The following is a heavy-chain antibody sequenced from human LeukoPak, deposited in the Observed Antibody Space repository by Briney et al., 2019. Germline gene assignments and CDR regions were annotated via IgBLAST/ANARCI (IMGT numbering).Heavy chain of an antibody. D-gene: IGHD3-10*01. Sequence: GASVKVSCNASGYTFTGYYIHWVRQAPGPGLEWMGWINPNSGGTNYAQKFQGRVTMTSDTSNSTAYMELSSLRADDAAVYYCAREVDRVNDAFDIWGQGTMVTVSS. CDR1: GYTFTGYY. CDR3: AREVDRVNDAFDI. V-gene: IGHV1-2*02. CDR2: INPNSGGT. J-gene: IGHJ3*02.